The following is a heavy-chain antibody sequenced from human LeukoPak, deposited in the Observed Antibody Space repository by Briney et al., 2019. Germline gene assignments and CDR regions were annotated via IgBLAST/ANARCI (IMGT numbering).Heavy chain of an antibody. J-gene: IGHJ3*02. CDR3: ARHNDYGALENAFDI. D-gene: IGHD4-17*01. V-gene: IGHV5-51*01. CDR1: GYSFTSYW. Sequence: GECLKISCKGSGYSFTSYWIGWVRLMPGKGLEWMGIIYPGDSDTRYSPSFQGQVTISADKSISTAYLQWSSLKASDTAMYYCARHNDYGALENAFDIWGQGTMVTVSS. CDR2: IYPGDSDT.